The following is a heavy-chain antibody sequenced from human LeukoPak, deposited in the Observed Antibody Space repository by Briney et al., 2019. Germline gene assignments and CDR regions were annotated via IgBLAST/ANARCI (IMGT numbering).Heavy chain of an antibody. J-gene: IGHJ4*02. CDR1: GFTFSYAW. D-gene: IGHD3-22*01. CDR2: IKTKTDGGTT. Sequence: GGSLRLSCVASGFTFSYAWMTWVRQAPGKGLEWVGRIKTKTDGGTTDYAAPVKGRFTISRDDSKNTLYLQMNSLRAEDTAVYYCARLYYYDSSGYYRYFDYWGQGTLVTVSS. CDR3: ARLYYYDSSGYYRYFDY. V-gene: IGHV3-15*01.